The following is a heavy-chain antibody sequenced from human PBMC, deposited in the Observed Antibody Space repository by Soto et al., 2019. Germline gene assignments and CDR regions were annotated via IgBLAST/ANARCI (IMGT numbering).Heavy chain of an antibody. D-gene: IGHD3-10*01. CDR2: INPSGGST. V-gene: IGHV1-46*01. J-gene: IGHJ6*02. CDR1: GYTFTSYY. Sequence: ASVKVSCKASGYTFTSYYMHWVRQAPGQGLEWMGIINPSGGSTSYAQKFQGRVTMTRDTSTSTVYMELSSLRSEDTAVYYCAGAEGGCRGGNYYYYYGMDVWGQGTTVTVSS. CDR3: AGAEGGCRGGNYYYYYGMDV.